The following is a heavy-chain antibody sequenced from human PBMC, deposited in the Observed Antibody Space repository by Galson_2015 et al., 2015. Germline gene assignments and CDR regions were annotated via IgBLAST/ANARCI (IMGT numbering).Heavy chain of an antibody. CDR2: IKSKSVGGTT. Sequence: PLRLSCAASGLIFSNAWMSWVRQAPGKGLEWVGRIKSKSVGGTTDYAAPVKGRFTVSRDDSKNMAYLQMNSLKPEDTAMYYCTTDFSDGWFGGWVQGTLVTVPS. V-gene: IGHV3-15*01. CDR3: TTDFSDGWFGG. J-gene: IGHJ4*02. D-gene: IGHD3-10*01. CDR1: GLIFSNAW.